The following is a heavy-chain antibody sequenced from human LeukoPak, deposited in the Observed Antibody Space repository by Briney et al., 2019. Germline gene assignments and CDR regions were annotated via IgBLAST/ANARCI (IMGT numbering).Heavy chain of an antibody. CDR1: GFTFSTYW. J-gene: IGHJ4*02. V-gene: IGHV3-7*01. CDR3: ARAYIIDY. Sequence: GGSLRLSCAASGFTFSTYWMTWVRQAPGKGLEWVANIKQDGSEKNYVDSVKGRFTISRDNAKNSLYLQMNSLRVDDTAVYYCARAYIIDYGGQGTLVTVSS. CDR2: IKQDGSEK. D-gene: IGHD1-14*01.